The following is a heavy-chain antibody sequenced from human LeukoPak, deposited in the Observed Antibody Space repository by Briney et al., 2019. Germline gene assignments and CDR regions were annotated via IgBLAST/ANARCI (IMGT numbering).Heavy chain of an antibody. J-gene: IGHJ6*03. CDR2: ISGSGGST. Sequence: PGGSLRLSCAASGFTFSSYGMSWVRQAPGKGLEWVSAISGSGGSTYYADSVKGRFTISRDNSKNTLYLQMNSLRAEDTAVYYCAKRGGAPLNYYYYYYMDVWGKGTTVTVSS. CDR1: GFTFSSYG. V-gene: IGHV3-23*01. CDR3: AKRGGAPLNYYYYYYMDV. D-gene: IGHD4-17*01.